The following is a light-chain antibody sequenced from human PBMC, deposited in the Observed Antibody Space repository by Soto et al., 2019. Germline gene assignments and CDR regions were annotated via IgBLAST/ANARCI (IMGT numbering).Light chain of an antibody. Sequence: EIVVTQSPATLSVSPGERATLSCTASQSVSRNLAWYQHKPGQAPRLLIYGTSTRATGIPARFSGSGSGAEFTLTISSLQSEDFAIYYCQHYDDWPRTFGQGTKVEIK. CDR2: GTS. V-gene: IGKV3-15*01. J-gene: IGKJ1*01. CDR1: QSVSRN. CDR3: QHYDDWPRT.